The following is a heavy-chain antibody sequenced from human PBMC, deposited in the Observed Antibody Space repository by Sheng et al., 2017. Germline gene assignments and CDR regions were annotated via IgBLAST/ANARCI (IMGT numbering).Heavy chain of an antibody. D-gene: IGHD3-10*01. CDR2: IYHSGST. CDR1: GGSISSTAYS. Sequence: QLQLQESGSGLVKPSQTLSLTCAVSGGSISSTAYSWTWIRQPPGKGLEWIGYIYHSGSTYYNPSLKSRVTISLDRSKNQFSLKLDSVTAADTAVYYCASSSSGLRVIASFDYWGQGXWSPS. CDR3: ASSSSGLRVIASFDY. J-gene: IGHJ4*02. V-gene: IGHV4-30-2*01.